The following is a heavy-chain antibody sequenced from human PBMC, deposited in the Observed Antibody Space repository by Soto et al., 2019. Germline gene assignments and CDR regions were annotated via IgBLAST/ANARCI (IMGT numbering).Heavy chain of an antibody. Sequence: PSETLSLTCAVSGGSISSSNWWSWVRQPPGKGLEWIGEIYHSGSTNYNPSLKSRVTISVDKSKNQFSLKLSSVTAADTDVYYCARLGAKYRISTSCYAADAWGQGTLVTVS. D-gene: IGHD2-2*01. CDR1: GGSISSSNW. CDR2: IYHSGST. V-gene: IGHV4-4*02. J-gene: IGHJ5*02. CDR3: ARLGAKYRISTSCYAADA.